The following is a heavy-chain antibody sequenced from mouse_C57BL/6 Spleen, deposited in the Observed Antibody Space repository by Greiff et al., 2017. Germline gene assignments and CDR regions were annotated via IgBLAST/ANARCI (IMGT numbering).Heavy chain of an antibody. CDR1: GYTFTSYW. V-gene: IGHV1-7*01. CDR3: ARGGYDYDEAMDY. CDR2: INPSSGYT. J-gene: IGHJ4*01. Sequence: QVHVKQSGAELAKPGASVKLSCKASGYTFTSYWMHWVKQRPGQGLEWIGYINPSSGYTRYNQKFKDKATLTADKSSSTAYMQLSSLTYEDSAVYYCARGGYDYDEAMDYWGQGTSVTVSS. D-gene: IGHD2-4*01.